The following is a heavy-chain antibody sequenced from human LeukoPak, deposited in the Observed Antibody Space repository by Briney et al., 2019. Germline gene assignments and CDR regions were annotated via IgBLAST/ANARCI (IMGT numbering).Heavy chain of an antibody. CDR1: GGSISSYY. V-gene: IGHV4-59*01. Sequence: SETLSLTCTVSGGSISSYYWSWIRHPPGKGLEWSGYIYYSGSTNYNPSLKRRVTISVDTSKNQFSLKLSSVTAADTAVYYCARGGSSWLPAEYFQHWGQGTLVTVSS. D-gene: IGHD6-13*01. CDR2: IYYSGST. CDR3: ARGGSSWLPAEYFQH. J-gene: IGHJ1*01.